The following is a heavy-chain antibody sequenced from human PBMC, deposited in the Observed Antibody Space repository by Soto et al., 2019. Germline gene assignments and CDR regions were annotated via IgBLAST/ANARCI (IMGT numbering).Heavy chain of an antibody. D-gene: IGHD3-22*01. CDR1: GFTFSSYG. CDR3: ANPNYYDSSGQGAFDI. Sequence: GGSLRLSCAASGFTFSSYGMHWVRQAPGKGLEWVAVISYDGSNKYYADSVKGRFTNSRDNSKNTLYLQMNSLRAEDTAVYYCANPNYYDSSGQGAFDIWGQGTMVTVSS. V-gene: IGHV3-30*18. CDR2: ISYDGSNK. J-gene: IGHJ3*02.